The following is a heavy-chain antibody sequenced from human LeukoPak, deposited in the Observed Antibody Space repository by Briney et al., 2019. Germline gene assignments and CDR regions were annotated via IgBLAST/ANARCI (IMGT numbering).Heavy chain of an antibody. Sequence: GGSLRLSCAASGFTFSSYAMHWVRQAPGKGLEWVAVISYDGSNKYYADSVKGRFTISRDNSKNTLYLQMNSLRAEDTAVYYCARGSEAAAGTDNWFDPWGQGTPVTVSS. J-gene: IGHJ5*02. CDR1: GFTFSSYA. D-gene: IGHD6-13*01. V-gene: IGHV3-30*04. CDR3: ARGSEAAAGTDNWFDP. CDR2: ISYDGSNK.